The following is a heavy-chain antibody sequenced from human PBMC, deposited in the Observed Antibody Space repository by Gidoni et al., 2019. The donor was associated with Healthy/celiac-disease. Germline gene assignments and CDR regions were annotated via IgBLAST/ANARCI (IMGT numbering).Heavy chain of an antibody. CDR3: ARDANYYDSSGSFDY. CDR2: FSSSLSYI. V-gene: IGHV3-21*01. CDR1: GLTFRSYS. D-gene: IGHD3-22*01. Sequence: EGQVVESGGGMIKPGRSLRRPCAASGLTFRSYSMNWVRQAPGKGLEWVSFFSSSLSYIYYADSVKGRCPISRDNAKNSLYLQMNSLRAEDTAVYYCARDANYYDSSGSFDYWGQGTLVTVSS. J-gene: IGHJ4*02.